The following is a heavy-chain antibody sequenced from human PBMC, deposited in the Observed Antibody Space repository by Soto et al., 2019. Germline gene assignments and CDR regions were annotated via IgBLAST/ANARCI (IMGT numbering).Heavy chain of an antibody. D-gene: IGHD3-10*01. Sequence: GSLRLSCAASGFSISDCSMNWVRRAPGKGLEWISYISTNNDAIYYADSVKGRFTISRDNAKNSLYLQMNSLRAEDTALYYCASVLGSRRSGSYPSYWGQGTLVTVSS. CDR1: GFSISDCS. CDR3: ASVLGSRRSGSYPSY. J-gene: IGHJ4*02. V-gene: IGHV3-48*01. CDR2: ISTNNDAI.